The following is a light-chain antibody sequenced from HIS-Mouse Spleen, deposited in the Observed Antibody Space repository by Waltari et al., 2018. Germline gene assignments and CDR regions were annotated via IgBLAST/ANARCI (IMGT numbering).Light chain of an antibody. Sequence: EIVLTQSPGTLSLSPGERATLSCRASQSVSSGYLAWYQQKPGQAPRLLIYGASSRATGIPERFSGSGSGTDFTLTISRLEPEDFAVYYCQQYGSSFTFGPGTKVDIK. V-gene: IGKV3-20*01. CDR3: QQYGSSFT. CDR2: GAS. CDR1: QSVSSGY. J-gene: IGKJ3*01.